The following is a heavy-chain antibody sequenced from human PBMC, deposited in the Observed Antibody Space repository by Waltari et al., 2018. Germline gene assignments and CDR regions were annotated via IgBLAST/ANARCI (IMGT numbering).Heavy chain of an antibody. J-gene: IGHJ5*02. V-gene: IGHV4-39*01. D-gene: IGHD2-21*02. CDR3: ARHQDWVVVSATWFDP. CDR1: GGSISSTNYY. CDR2: IYYSANT. Sequence: QLRLQESGPGLVKPSDTLSLTCTVSGGSISSTNYYWGWIRQPPGKGLELIGSIYYSANTYYNPSLKSRVTMSADTSKNQFSLKLSSVTAADTAVYYCARHQDWVVVSATWFDPWGQGTLVTVSS.